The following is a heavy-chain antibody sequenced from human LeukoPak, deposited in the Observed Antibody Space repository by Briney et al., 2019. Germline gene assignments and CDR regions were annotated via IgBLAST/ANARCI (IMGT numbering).Heavy chain of an antibody. CDR1: NGAVKNYY. Sequence: PSETLSLTCSVSNGAVKNYYWTWIRQPPGQGLDLIGNFLYSGTTTYRASLDSRLIISVDNSKNTVSLRLFSVTAADTAVYYCATLVYSGSRYHFDTWGQGTLVTVSS. CDR3: ATLVYSGSRYHFDT. V-gene: IGHV4-59*02. J-gene: IGHJ4*02. D-gene: IGHD1-26*01. CDR2: FLYSGTT.